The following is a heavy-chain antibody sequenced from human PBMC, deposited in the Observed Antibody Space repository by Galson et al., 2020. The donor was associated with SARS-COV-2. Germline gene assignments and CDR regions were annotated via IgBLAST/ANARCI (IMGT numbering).Heavy chain of an antibody. J-gene: IGHJ6*03. CDR2: ISWNSGSI. V-gene: IGHV3-9*01. D-gene: IGHD3-22*01. CDR1: GFTFDDYA. CDR3: ANAGYYDHYMDV. Sequence: GGSLRLSCAASGFTFDDYAMHWVRQAPGKGLEWVSGISWNSGSIGYADSVKGRFTISRDNAKNSLYLQMNSLRAEDTALYYCANAGYYDHYMDVWGKGTTVTVSS.